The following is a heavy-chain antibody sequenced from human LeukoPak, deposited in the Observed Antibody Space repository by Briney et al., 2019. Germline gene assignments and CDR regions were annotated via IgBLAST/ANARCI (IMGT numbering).Heavy chain of an antibody. CDR3: AKAAAGIFGWFDP. J-gene: IGHJ5*02. D-gene: IGHD6-13*01. Sequence: ASVKVSCKASGYTFTSYYVHWVRQAPGQGLEWMGIISPSGASTSYAQKFQGRVTMTRDMSTSTVYMELSRLRSDDTAVYYCAKAAAGIFGWFDPWGQGTLVTVSS. CDR1: GYTFTSYY. CDR2: ISPSGAST. V-gene: IGHV1-46*01.